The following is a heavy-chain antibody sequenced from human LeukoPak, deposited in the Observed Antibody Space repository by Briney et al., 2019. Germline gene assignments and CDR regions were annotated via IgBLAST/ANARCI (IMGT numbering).Heavy chain of an antibody. D-gene: IGHD7-27*01. V-gene: IGHV3-23*01. Sequence: GGSLRLSCAASGFTFNTYTMNWVRQARGKGLEWVSGTTGSGGSTYYADSVKGRFTISRDNSKNTLYLQMNSLRAEDTAVYYCAKDGVNWGSYFDHWGQGTLVTVSS. J-gene: IGHJ4*02. CDR1: GFTFNTYT. CDR3: AKDGVNWGSYFDH. CDR2: TTGSGGST.